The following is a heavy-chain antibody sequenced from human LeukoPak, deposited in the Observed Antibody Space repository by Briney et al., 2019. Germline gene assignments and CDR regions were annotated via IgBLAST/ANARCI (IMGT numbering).Heavy chain of an antibody. J-gene: IGHJ4*02. CDR1: GFTFSSYG. CDR2: IWYDGSNK. D-gene: IGHD2-2*01. Sequence: GGSLRLSCAASGFTFSSYGMHWVRQAPGQGLEWVAVIWYDGSNKYYADSVKGRFTISRDNSKNTLYLQMNSLRAEDTAVYYCAKDCSSTSCYVFDYWGQGTLVTVSS. V-gene: IGHV3-33*06. CDR3: AKDCSSTSCYVFDY.